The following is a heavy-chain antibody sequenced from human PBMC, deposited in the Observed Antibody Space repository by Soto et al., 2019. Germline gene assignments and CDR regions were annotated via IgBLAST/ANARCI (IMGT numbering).Heavy chain of an antibody. D-gene: IGHD3-3*01. CDR1: GFTFSSYE. V-gene: IGHV3-48*03. Sequence: EVQLVESGGGLVQPGGSLRLSCAASGFTFSSYEMNWVRQAPGKGLEWVSYISSSGSTIYYADSVNGRFTISSDNAKESLDLQMDSLRAEDTAVYYCARVQRSTRNWLPYDFWSGYLIDYWGQGTLVTVSS. CDR3: ARVQRSTRNWLPYDFWSGYLIDY. CDR2: ISSSGSTI. J-gene: IGHJ4*02.